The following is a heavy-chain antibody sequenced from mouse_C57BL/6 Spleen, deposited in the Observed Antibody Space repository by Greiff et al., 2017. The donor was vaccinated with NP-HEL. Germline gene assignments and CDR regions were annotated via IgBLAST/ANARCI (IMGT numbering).Heavy chain of an antibody. Sequence: EVHLVESGGGLVQPGGSMKLSCVASGFTFSNYWMNWVRQSPEKGLEWVAQIRLKSDNYATHYAESVKGRFTISRDDSKSSVYLQMNNLRAEDTGIYYCTGSNFHFDYWGQGTTLTVSS. CDR2: IRLKSDNYAT. D-gene: IGHD4-1*01. CDR1: GFTFSNYW. J-gene: IGHJ2*01. CDR3: TGSNFHFDY. V-gene: IGHV6-3*01.